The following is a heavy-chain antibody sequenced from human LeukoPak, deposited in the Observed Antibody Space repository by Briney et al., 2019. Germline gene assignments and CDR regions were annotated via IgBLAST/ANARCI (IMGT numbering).Heavy chain of an antibody. CDR2: IYYSGST. CDR1: GGSISSGDYY. J-gene: IGHJ2*01. V-gene: IGHV4-30-4*08. Sequence: STETLSLTCTVSGGSISSGDYYWSWIRQPPGKGLEWIGYIYYSGSTYYNPSLKSRVTISVDTSKNQFSLKLSSVTAADTAVYYCASSSRAVSFDLWGRGTLVTVSS. CDR3: ASSSRAVSFDL.